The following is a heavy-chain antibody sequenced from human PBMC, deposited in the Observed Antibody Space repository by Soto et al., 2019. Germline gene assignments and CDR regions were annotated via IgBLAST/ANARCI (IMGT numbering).Heavy chain of an antibody. CDR1: GHTFTSYG. D-gene: IGHD3-9*01. CDR2: ISAYNGNT. CDR3: ARDLTGTPVY. Sequence: QVQLVQSGAEVKKPGASVKVSCKASGHTFTSYGIRWVRQAPGQGLEWMGWISAYNGNTNYAQKLQGRVTMTTATSTGTAYMGLRRRRSDETAVYYCARDLTGTPVYLGQGTLVTVSS. J-gene: IGHJ4*02. V-gene: IGHV1-18*01.